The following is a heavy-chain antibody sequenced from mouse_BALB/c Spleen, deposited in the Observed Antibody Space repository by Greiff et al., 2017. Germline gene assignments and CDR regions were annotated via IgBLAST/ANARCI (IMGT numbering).Heavy chain of an antibody. CDR2: ISYDGSN. CDR3: ARMGYYYAMDY. Sequence: ESGPGLVKPSQSLSLTCSVTGYSITSGYYWNWIRQFPGNKLEWMGYISYDGSNNYNPSLKNRISITRDTSKNQFFLKLNSVTTEDTATYYCARMGYYYAMDYGGQGTSVTVSS. J-gene: IGHJ4*01. V-gene: IGHV3-6*02. D-gene: IGHD2-3*01. CDR1: GYSITSGYY.